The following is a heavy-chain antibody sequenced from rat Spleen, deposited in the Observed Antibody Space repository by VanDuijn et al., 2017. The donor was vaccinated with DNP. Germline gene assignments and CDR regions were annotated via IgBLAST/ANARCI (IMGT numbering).Heavy chain of an antibody. J-gene: IGHJ2*01. CDR3: AQQGAD. CDR2: ITYDGSRT. CDR1: GFTFSGYA. V-gene: IGHV5-17*01. D-gene: IGHD1-10*01. Sequence: EVQLVESGGGLVQPGRSLKFSCAASGFTFSGYAMAWVRQAPKKGLEWVATITYDGSRTYYRDSVKGRFTISRDNEKSTLYLQMDSLRSEDTATYYCAQQGADWGQGVMVTVSS.